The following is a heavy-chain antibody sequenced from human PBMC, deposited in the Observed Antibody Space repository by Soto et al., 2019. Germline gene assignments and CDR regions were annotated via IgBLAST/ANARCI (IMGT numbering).Heavy chain of an antibody. CDR3: AKDSHYYYSDMDV. CDR2: ISWNSGRI. Sequence: EVQLVESGGDLVQPGRSLRLSCEASGFSFDNYAMHWVRQAPGKGLEWVSCISWNSGRIGYADSVKGRFTISRDNAKNSLFLQMNSLRPEDTALYFCAKDSHYYYSDMDVWGQGTTVTVSS. V-gene: IGHV3-9*01. CDR1: GFSFDNYA. J-gene: IGHJ6*02.